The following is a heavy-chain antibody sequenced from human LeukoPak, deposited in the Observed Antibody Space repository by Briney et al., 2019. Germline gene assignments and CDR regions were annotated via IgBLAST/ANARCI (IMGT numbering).Heavy chain of an antibody. CDR3: AKVDPPIIAGARGDAFEI. V-gene: IGHV1-18*01. Sequence: AAVKVSCKSSGYRLSNFGITWVRHAPGQGLEWMRWTNPYDDNAEYAKKCQGRVSMTTDTSTSTAYMELRSLRPDDTAMYYCAKVDPPIIAGARGDAFEIWGEGTLVTVSS. CDR2: TNPYDDNA. CDR1: GYRLSNFG. D-gene: IGHD1-26*01. J-gene: IGHJ3*02.